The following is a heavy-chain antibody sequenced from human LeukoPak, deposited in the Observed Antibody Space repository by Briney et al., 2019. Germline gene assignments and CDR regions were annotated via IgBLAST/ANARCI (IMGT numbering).Heavy chain of an antibody. J-gene: IGHJ4*02. CDR1: GFTFSSYS. D-gene: IGHD6-19*01. Sequence: GGSLRLSCAASGFTFSSYSMNWVRQAPGKGLEWVSSISSSSSYIYYADSVKGRFTISRDNAKNSLYLQMNSLRAGDTAVYYCARDDPSPGYSSGWPYFDYWGQGTLVTVSS. V-gene: IGHV3-21*01. CDR3: ARDDPSPGYSSGWPYFDY. CDR2: ISSSSSYI.